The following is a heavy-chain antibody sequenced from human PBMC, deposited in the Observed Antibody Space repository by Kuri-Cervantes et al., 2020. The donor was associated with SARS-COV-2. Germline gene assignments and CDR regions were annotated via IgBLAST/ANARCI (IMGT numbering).Heavy chain of an antibody. J-gene: IGHJ6*02. CDR3: VRGGTSTEDYYYYYGMDV. D-gene: IGHD1-1*01. Sequence: GESLKISCSASGFTFTPYAMHWVRQAPGKGLEYVSAINSYATIIYYADSVKGRFTISRDNSRNTLYLEMRNLRPDDTAVYFCVRGGTSTEDYYYYYGMDVWGQRTTVTVSS. CDR1: GFTFTPYA. V-gene: IGHV3-64D*08. CDR2: INSYATII.